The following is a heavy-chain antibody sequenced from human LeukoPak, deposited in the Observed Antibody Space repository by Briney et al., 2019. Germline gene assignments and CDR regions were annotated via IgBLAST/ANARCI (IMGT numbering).Heavy chain of an antibody. CDR3: ARDGGYSGYDYLAVGYYFDY. CDR1: GGSISSYY. CDR2: IYTSGST. V-gene: IGHV4-4*07. D-gene: IGHD5-12*01. J-gene: IGHJ4*02. Sequence: SETLSLTCTVSGGSISSYYWSWIRQPAGKGLEWIGRIYTSGSTNYNPSLKSRVTMSVDTSKDQFSLKLSSVTAADTAMYYCARDGGYSGYDYLAVGYYFDYWGQGTLVTVSS.